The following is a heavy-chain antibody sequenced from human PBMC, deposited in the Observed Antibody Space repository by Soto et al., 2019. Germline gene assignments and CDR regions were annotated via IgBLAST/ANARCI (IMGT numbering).Heavy chain of an antibody. J-gene: IGHJ5*02. CDR2: ISAYNGNT. CDR1: GYTFTSYG. Sequence: ASVKVSCQASGYTFTSYGISWVRQAPGQGLEWMGWISAYNGNTNYAQKLQGRVTMTTDTSTSTAYMELRSLRSDDTAVYYCAREGSVSDFWSGYYTVNWFDPWGQGTLVTVSS. V-gene: IGHV1-18*01. D-gene: IGHD3-3*01. CDR3: AREGSVSDFWSGYYTVNWFDP.